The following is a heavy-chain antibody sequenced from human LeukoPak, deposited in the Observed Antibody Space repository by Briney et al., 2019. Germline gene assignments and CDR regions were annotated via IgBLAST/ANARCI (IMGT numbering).Heavy chain of an antibody. Sequence: ASVKVSCKASGYTFTSYDINWVRQAPGQGLEWMGWMNPNSGNTVYAQTFQGRVTITRNTSISTAYMELSSLRSEDTAVYYCARVHITKFDYWGQGTLVTVSS. D-gene: IGHD3-10*01. CDR1: GYTFTSYD. J-gene: IGHJ4*02. CDR3: ARVHITKFDY. CDR2: MNPNSGNT. V-gene: IGHV1-8*03.